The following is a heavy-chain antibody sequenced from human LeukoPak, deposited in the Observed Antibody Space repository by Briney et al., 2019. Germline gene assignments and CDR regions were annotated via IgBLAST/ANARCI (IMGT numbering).Heavy chain of an antibody. D-gene: IGHD2-15*01. V-gene: IGHV3-48*03. J-gene: IGHJ4*02. CDR2: ISSSGSTI. CDR3: ARDYCSGGSCYSDY. Sequence: GGSLRLSCAASGFTFSSYEMNWVRQAPGKGLEWVSYISSSGSTIYYADSVKGRFTISRDNAKNSLYLQMNSLRAEDTAVYYCARDYCSGGSCYSDYWGQGTLVTVSP. CDR1: GFTFSSYE.